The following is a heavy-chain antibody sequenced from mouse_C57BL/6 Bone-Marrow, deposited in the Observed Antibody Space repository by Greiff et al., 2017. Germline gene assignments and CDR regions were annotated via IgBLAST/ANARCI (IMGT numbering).Heavy chain of an antibody. CDR2: IYPGSGNT. CDR3: ARGGEGSYWNFGV. V-gene: IGHV1-84*01. Sequence: QVQLQQPGPELVKPGASVKISCKASGYTFTDYCIHWVKQRPGQGLEWIGRIYPGSGNTKYNEKFKGKATLTVDTSSSTAYMQLSSLTSEDSAVYFGARGGEGSYWNFGVWGTGTTVT. D-gene: IGHD1-1*01. CDR1: GYTFTDYC. J-gene: IGHJ1*03.